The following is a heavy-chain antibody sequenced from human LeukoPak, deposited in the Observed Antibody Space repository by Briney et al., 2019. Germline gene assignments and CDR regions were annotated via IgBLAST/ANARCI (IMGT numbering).Heavy chain of an antibody. D-gene: IGHD2-2*01. CDR1: GYTFTDYY. Sequence: ASVKVSCKASGYTFTDYYMHWVRQAPGQGLEWMGWINPNDGDTNYAQKFQGRVTMTRDTSTSTAHMEASRLRSDDPAVYSCPSANFLYCSSSTCLFDYWGQGTLVTVSS. CDR2: INPNDGDT. V-gene: IGHV1-2*02. CDR3: PSANFLYCSSSTCLFDY. J-gene: IGHJ4*02.